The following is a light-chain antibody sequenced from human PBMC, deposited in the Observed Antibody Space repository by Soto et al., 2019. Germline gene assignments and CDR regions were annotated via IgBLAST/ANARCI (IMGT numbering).Light chain of an antibody. CDR3: ETWDSSTRV. Sequence: QSVLTQSSSASASLGSSVKLTCTLSSGHSAYIIAWHQQQPGKAPRYLMKLEPSGSYNKGSGVPDRFSGSSSGADRYLTISNLQSEDEADYYCETWDSSTRVFGGGTKLTVL. CDR2: LEPSGSY. V-gene: IGLV4-60*03. J-gene: IGLJ3*02. CDR1: SGHSAYI.